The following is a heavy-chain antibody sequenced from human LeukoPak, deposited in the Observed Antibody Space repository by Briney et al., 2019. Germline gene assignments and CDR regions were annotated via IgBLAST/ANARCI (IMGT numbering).Heavy chain of an antibody. J-gene: IGHJ4*02. V-gene: IGHV4-4*09. Sequence: SETLSLTCAVSVASISNYYWSWIRQAPGKGLEWIGYISTSGSTNYNPSLKSRVSISLDTSNNRYSLNLNFVTAADTAVYFCASPRTSYRYTFDYWGPGALVTVSS. CDR1: VASISNYY. CDR2: ISTSGST. D-gene: IGHD5-18*01. CDR3: ASPRTSYRYTFDY.